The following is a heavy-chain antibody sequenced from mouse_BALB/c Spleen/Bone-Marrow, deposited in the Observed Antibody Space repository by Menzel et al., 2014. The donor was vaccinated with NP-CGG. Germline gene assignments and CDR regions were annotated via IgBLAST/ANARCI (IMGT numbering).Heavy chain of an antibody. J-gene: IGHJ2*01. CDR1: GFTFXSFG. CDR3: TRGGNWDDFDY. V-gene: IGHV5-17*02. Sequence: EVKLMESGGGLVRPGGSRKLSCAASGFTFXSFGMHWVRQTPEKGLEWVAYISSGSSTIYYADTVKGRFTISRDNPKNTLFLQVTSLRSEDTAMYYCTRGGNWDDFDYWSQGTTLTVSS. CDR2: ISSGSSTI. D-gene: IGHD4-1*01.